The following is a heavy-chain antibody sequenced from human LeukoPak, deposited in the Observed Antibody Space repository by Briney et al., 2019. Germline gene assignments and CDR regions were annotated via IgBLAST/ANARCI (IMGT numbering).Heavy chain of an antibody. D-gene: IGHD2-2*01. CDR3: ARDLPAMVVVPAADRGMDV. Sequence: GASVKVSCKASGGTFSSYAICWVRQAPGQGLECVGRIIPILGIANYAQKVQGRVTITADKCTSTAYMELSSLRTEDTAVYYLARDLPAMVVVPAADRGMDVWGQRTTVTVSS. CDR2: IIPILGIA. V-gene: IGHV1-69*04. J-gene: IGHJ6*02. CDR1: GGTFSSYA.